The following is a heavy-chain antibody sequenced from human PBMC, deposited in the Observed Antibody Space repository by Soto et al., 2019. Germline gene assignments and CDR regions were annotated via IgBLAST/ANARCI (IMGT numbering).Heavy chain of an antibody. Sequence: GGSLRLSCAASGFTFSNYAMTWVRQAPGKGLDWVSGISGSGGSTYYADSVRGRFAISRDNSKNTLYLQMNSLRAEDTAVYYCAKGGYCSGASCYYYYMDVWGKGTTVTVSS. V-gene: IGHV3-23*01. CDR3: AKGGYCSGASCYYYYMDV. CDR1: GFTFSNYA. D-gene: IGHD2-15*01. J-gene: IGHJ6*03. CDR2: ISGSGGST.